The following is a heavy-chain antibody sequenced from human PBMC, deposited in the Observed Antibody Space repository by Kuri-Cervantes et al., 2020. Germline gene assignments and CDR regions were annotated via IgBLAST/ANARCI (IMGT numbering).Heavy chain of an antibody. V-gene: IGHV3-48*02. Sequence: GASLKFSYAASGFTFSSYSMNWVRQAPGKGLEWVSYISSSSSTIYYADSVKGRFTISRDNAKNSLYLQMNSLRDEDTAVYYCARDGEVVVAAYYFYYWGQGTLVTVSS. J-gene: IGHJ4*02. D-gene: IGHD2-15*01. CDR1: GFTFSSYS. CDR3: ARDGEVVVAAYYFYY. CDR2: ISSSSSTI.